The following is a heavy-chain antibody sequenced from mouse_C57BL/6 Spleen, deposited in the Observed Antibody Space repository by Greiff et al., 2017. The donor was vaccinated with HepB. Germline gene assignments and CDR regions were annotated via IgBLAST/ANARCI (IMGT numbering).Heavy chain of an antibody. CDR1: GYAFSSSW. V-gene: IGHV1-82*01. CDR2: IYPGDGDT. D-gene: IGHD1-1*01. Sequence: VQLQQSGPELVKPGASVKISCKASGYAFSSSWMNWVKQRPGKGLEWIGRIYPGDGDTNYNGKFKGKATLTADKSSSTAYMQLSSLTSEDSAVYFCARSSYYGSSSRAMDYWGQGTSVTVSS. CDR3: ARSSYYGSSSRAMDY. J-gene: IGHJ4*01.